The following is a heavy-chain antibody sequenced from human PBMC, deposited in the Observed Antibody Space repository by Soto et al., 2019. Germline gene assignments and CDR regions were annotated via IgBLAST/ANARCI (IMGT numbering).Heavy chain of an antibody. Sequence: ASVKVSCKASGYTFTSYGISWVRQAPGQGLEWMGWISAYNGNTNYAQKLRGRVTMTTDTSTSTAYMELGSLRSDDTAVYYCARGALSGRPSDDAFDIWGQGTMVTVSS. J-gene: IGHJ3*02. V-gene: IGHV1-18*04. D-gene: IGHD1-20*01. CDR2: ISAYNGNT. CDR1: GYTFTSYG. CDR3: ARGALSGRPSDDAFDI.